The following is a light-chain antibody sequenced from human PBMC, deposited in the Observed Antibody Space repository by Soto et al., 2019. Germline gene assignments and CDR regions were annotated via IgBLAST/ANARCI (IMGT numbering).Light chain of an antibody. J-gene: IGKJ4*01. Sequence: DIQMTQSPSSLSASIGDRVTITCRASQDIGNYLAWYQQKPGKVPKLLIYAASTLQSGVPSRFSGSGSGTDFTLAIISLQPEDVATYYCQRYNSALPTFGGGTKVEIK. CDR1: QDIGNY. V-gene: IGKV1-27*01. CDR3: QRYNSALPT. CDR2: AAS.